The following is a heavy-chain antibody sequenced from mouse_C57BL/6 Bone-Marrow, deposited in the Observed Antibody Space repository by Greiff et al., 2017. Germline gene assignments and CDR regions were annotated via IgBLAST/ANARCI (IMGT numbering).Heavy chain of an antibody. CDR3: ASDWGDWYFDV. V-gene: IGHV5-16*01. CDR1: GFTFSDYY. CDR2: INYDGSST. D-gene: IGHD4-1*01. Sequence: EVKLMESEGGLVQPGRSMKLSCTASGFTFSDYYMAWVRQVPEKGLEWVANINYDGSSTYYVDSLKSRFIISRDNAKNILYLQMSSLKSEDTATXYCASDWGDWYFDVWGTGTPVTVSS. J-gene: IGHJ1*03.